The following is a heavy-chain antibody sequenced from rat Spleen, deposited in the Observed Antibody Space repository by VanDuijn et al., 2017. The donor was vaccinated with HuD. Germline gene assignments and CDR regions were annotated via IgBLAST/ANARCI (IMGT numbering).Heavy chain of an antibody. D-gene: IGHD1-11*01. CDR2: INTDGDST. J-gene: IGHJ3*01. Sequence: EVQLVETGGALVQPGRSLKLSCVASGFTFSSYWMYWIRQAPGKGLEWVSSINTDGDSTYYPDSVKGRFTISRDNAENTVYLQMNSLKSEDTATYYCAKDRDGGFAFAYWGQGTLVTVSS. V-gene: IGHV5-58*01. CDR3: AKDRDGGFAFAY. CDR1: GFTFSSYW.